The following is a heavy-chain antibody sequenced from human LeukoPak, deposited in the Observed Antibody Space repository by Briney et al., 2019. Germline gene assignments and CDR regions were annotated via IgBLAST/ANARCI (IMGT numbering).Heavy chain of an antibody. CDR1: GYTFTSYD. D-gene: IGHD5-18*01. J-gene: IGHJ5*02. CDR2: MNPNSGNT. CDR3: ARARGYSYGEPQRNNWFDP. Sequence: GASVKVSCKSSGYTFTSYDINWVRQATGQGLEWMGWMNPNSGNTGYAQKFQGRVTITRNTSISTAYMELSSLRSEDTAVYYCARARGYSYGEPQRNNWFDPWGQGTLVTVSS. V-gene: IGHV1-8*03.